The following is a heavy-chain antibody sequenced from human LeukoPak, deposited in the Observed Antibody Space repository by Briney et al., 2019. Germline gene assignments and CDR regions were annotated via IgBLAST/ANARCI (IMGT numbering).Heavy chain of an antibody. CDR2: ISSSSSYI. J-gene: IGHJ4*02. CDR3: AREAAYYDYVWGSSDYFDY. CDR1: GFTFSSYA. Sequence: PGGSLRLSCAASGFTFSSYAMHWVRQAPGKGLEWVSSISSSSSYIYYADSVKGRFTISRDNAKNSLYLQMNSLRAEDTAVYYCAREAAYYDYVWGSSDYFDYWGQGTLVTVSS. V-gene: IGHV3-21*04. D-gene: IGHD3-16*01.